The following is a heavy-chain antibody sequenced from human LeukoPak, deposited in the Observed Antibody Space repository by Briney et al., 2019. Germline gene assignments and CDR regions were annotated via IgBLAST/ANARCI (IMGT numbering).Heavy chain of an antibody. J-gene: IGHJ2*01. V-gene: IGHV7-4-1*02. CDR2: INTNTGNP. CDR1: GGTFISYA. CDR3: ARGGTSDYGDPDWYFDL. Sequence: ASVKVSCKASGGTFISYAISWVRQAPGQGLEWMGWINTNTGNPTYAQGFTGRFVFSLDTSVSTAYLQISSLKAEDTAVYYCARGGTSDYGDPDWYFDLWGRGTLVTVSS. D-gene: IGHD4-17*01.